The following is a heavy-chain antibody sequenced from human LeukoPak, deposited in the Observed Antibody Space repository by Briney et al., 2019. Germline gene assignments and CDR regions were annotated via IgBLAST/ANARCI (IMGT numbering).Heavy chain of an antibody. CDR1: GFTFSSYA. CDR3: ARYNFWSGSRYGMDV. V-gene: IGHV3-23*01. D-gene: IGHD3-3*01. J-gene: IGHJ6*02. Sequence: PGGSLRLSCAASGFTFSSYAMSWVRQAPGKGLEWVSAISGSGGSTYYADSVKGRFTISRDNSKNTLYLQMNSLRAEDTAVYYCARYNFWSGSRYGMDVWGQGTTVTVSS. CDR2: ISGSGGST.